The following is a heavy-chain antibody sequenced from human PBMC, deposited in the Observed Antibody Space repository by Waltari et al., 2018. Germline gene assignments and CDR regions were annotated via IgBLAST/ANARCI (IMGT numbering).Heavy chain of an antibody. CDR2: LSWDGGST. D-gene: IGHD3-22*01. J-gene: IGHJ4*02. V-gene: IGHV3-43D*04. CDR1: GFTFDDYA. CDR3: AKDRTDYCDSSGYFDY. Sequence: VQLVESGGVVVQPGGSLRLSCAASGFTFDDYAMHWVRQAPGKGLEWVSLLSWDGGSTYYADSVKGRFTISRDNSKNSLYLQMNSLRAEDTALYYCAKDRTDYCDSSGYFDYWGQGTLVTVSS.